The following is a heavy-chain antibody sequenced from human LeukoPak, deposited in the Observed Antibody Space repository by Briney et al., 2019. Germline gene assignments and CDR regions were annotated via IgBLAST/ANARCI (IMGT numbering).Heavy chain of an antibody. J-gene: IGHJ4*02. CDR3: ARDLHRRYFDK. CDR2: ILDGGGGGTI. CDR1: GFNFNGYS. V-gene: IGHV3-48*02. Sequence: GGSLRLSCVASGFNFNGYSMNWVRQAPGKELEWISHILDGGGGGTIYYADSVRGRFTVSRDDARTSLYLQMNSLRDEDTATYYCARDLHRRYFDKWGQGTLVTVSS.